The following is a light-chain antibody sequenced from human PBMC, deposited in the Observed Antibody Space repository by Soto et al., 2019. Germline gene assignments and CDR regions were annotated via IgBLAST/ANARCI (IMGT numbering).Light chain of an antibody. Sequence: VLTQPPSASGTPGQRVTISCSGSSSNIGSNTVNWYQQLPGTAPKVLIYSNNQRPSGVPDRFSGSKSGTSASLAISGLQSEDETDYYCAAWDDSLNGVIFGGGTKLTVL. CDR3: AAWDDSLNGVI. V-gene: IGLV1-44*01. CDR2: SNN. J-gene: IGLJ2*01. CDR1: SSNIGSNT.